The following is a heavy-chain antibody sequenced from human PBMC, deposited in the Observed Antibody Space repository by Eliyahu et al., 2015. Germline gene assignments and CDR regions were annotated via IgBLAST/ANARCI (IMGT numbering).Heavy chain of an antibody. J-gene: IGHJ4*01. V-gene: IGHV1-46*02. CDR1: GYTXNNFY. CDR3: ARALSSYHFDY. CDR2: VDPSGRGT. D-gene: IGHD6-13*01. Sequence: QVQLVQSXAXVKKPGASVXVSCKATGYTXNNFYIHWVRQAPGQGLEXMGLVDPSGRGTTYAQRFQGSVTMTADTSTSTVYMELSSLTSDDTAFYYCARALSSYHFDYWGQGTLVTVSS.